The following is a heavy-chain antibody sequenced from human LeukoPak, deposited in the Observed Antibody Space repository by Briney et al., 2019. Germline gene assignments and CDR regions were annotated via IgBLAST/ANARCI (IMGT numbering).Heavy chain of an antibody. J-gene: IGHJ4*02. V-gene: IGHV3-43*01. CDR1: GFTFDDYT. D-gene: IGHD3-10*01. CDR3: AKSAFRGSGSCTVHPDY. Sequence: GGSLRLSCAASGFTFDDYTMHWVRHAPGKGLEWVSLISWDGGSTYYADSVKGRFTISRDNSKNTLYLQMNSLRAEDTAVYYCAKSAFRGSGSCTVHPDYWGQGTLVTVSS. CDR2: ISWDGGST.